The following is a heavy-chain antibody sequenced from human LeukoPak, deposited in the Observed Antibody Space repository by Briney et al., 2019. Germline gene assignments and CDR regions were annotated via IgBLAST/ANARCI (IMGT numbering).Heavy chain of an antibody. V-gene: IGHV4-34*01. J-gene: IGHJ4*02. CDR1: GGSFSGYY. D-gene: IGHD2-15*01. CDR3: ARGVKSQRNRYCSGGSCYSVLNKLDY. CDR2: INHSGST. Sequence: KPSETLSLTCAVYGGSFSGYYWSWIRQPPGKGLEWIGEINHSGSTNYNPSLKSRVTISVDTSKNQFSLKLSSVTAADTAVYYCARGVKSQRNRYCSGGSCYSVLNKLDYWGQGTLVTVSS.